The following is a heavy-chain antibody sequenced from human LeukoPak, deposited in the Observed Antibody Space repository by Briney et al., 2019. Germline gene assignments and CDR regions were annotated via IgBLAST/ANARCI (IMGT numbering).Heavy chain of an antibody. V-gene: IGHV4-61*02. CDR1: GGSLTNSGHF. D-gene: IGHD7-27*01. J-gene: IGHJ3*02. CDR3: ASDEITGGFGAFDI. CDR2: IHAIEGT. Sequence: TSETLSLTCTVSGGSLTNSGHFWTWFRQPAGKSLEWIGRIHAIEGTRNNPSLKSRVTISLDTSQSQISLNLTSMSAADTAMYYCASDEITGGFGAFDIWGQGTMVTVSS.